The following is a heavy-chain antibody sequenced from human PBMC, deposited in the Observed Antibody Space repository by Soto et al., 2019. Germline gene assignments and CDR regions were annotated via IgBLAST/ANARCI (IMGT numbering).Heavy chain of an antibody. V-gene: IGHV3-30-3*01. Sequence: GGSLRVSWAASGFTFNNYAMHRVLQAPGKGLEWVAVISYDESNQYYADSVKGRFTISRDNSKNTLYLQMNSLRVEDTAVFYCARDYCSGADCYSLPGYWGQGTLVTVSS. CDR1: GFTFNNYA. J-gene: IGHJ4*02. D-gene: IGHD2-15*01. CDR2: ISYDESNQ. CDR3: ARDYCSGADCYSLPGY.